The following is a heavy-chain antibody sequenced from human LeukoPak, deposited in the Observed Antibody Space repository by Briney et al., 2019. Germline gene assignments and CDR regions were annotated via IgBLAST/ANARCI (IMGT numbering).Heavy chain of an antibody. Sequence: ASVKVSCTASGYTFTSYGISWVRQAPGQGLEWMGWISAYNGNTNYAQKLQGRVTMTTDTSTSTAYMELRSLRSDDTAVYYCARDTSIAADGGDAFDIWGQGTMVTVSS. J-gene: IGHJ3*02. CDR1: GYTFTSYG. CDR3: ARDTSIAADGGDAFDI. CDR2: ISAYNGNT. V-gene: IGHV1-18*01. D-gene: IGHD6-25*01.